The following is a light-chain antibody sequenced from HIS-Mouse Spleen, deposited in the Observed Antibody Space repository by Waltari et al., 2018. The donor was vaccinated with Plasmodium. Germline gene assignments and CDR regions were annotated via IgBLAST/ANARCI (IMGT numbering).Light chain of an antibody. Sequence: IVITHSPAPLSLSPRERATLSCRASQSVSSNLAWYQQKPGQAPRLLIYVASSRSTGIAARFSGSGSGTEFTLTISSLQSEDFAVYYCQQYNNWSFTFGPGTKVDIK. J-gene: IGKJ3*01. CDR3: QQYNNWSFT. CDR1: QSVSSN. CDR2: VAS. V-gene: IGKV3-15*01.